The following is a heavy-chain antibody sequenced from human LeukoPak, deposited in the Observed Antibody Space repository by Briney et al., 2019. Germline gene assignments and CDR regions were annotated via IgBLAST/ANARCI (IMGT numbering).Heavy chain of an antibody. Sequence: PGGSLRLSCAASGFTVSSNYMSWVRQAPGKGLEWVSVIYSGGSTYYADSVKGRFTISRDNSKNTLYLQMNSLRAEGTAVYYCAKIPLFGVVIPYYFDYWGQGTLVTVSS. J-gene: IGHJ4*02. CDR3: AKIPLFGVVIPYYFDY. CDR1: GFTVSSNY. V-gene: IGHV3-53*01. D-gene: IGHD3-3*01. CDR2: IYSGGST.